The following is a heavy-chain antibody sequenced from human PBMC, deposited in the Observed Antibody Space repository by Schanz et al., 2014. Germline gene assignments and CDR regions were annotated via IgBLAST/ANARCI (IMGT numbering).Heavy chain of an antibody. CDR1: GGTFSSYT. CDR3: ARGPSQGYSYGHNIGAYYYGRDV. Sequence: QVQLVQSGAEVKKPGSSVKVSCTASGGTFSSYTISWIRQAPGQGLEWMGRIIPVLAIADYAQKFQGRVTITADKSTSTASMELSSLRSEDTAVYYCARGPSQGYSYGHNIGAYYYGRDVWGQGTTVTDSS. CDR2: IIPVLAIA. V-gene: IGHV1-69*02. D-gene: IGHD5-18*01. J-gene: IGHJ6*02.